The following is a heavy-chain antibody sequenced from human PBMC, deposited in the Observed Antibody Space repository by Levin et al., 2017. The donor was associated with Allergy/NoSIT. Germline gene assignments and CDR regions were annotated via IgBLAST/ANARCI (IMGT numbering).Heavy chain of an antibody. CDR2: ISYDGSNK. CDR3: AKGGQQLVRYYFEY. D-gene: IGHD6-13*01. J-gene: IGHJ4*02. CDR1: GFTFSNYG. Sequence: GGSLRLSCAASGFTFSNYGMHWVRQAPGKGLEWLAIISYDGSNKYYAGSVKGRFTISRDNSQNTLYLEMDSLRAEDTAVYYCAKGGQQLVRYYFEYWGQGTLVTVSS. V-gene: IGHV3-30*18.